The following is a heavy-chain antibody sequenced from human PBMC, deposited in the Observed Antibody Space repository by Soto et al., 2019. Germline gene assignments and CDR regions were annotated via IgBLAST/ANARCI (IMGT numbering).Heavy chain of an antibody. CDR2: INHSGST. V-gene: IGHV4-34*01. J-gene: IGHJ4*02. CDR3: APSPSPRNDY. CDR1: GGSFSDYY. Sequence: QVQLQQWGAGLLKPSETLSLTCAVYGGSFSDYYWNWIRQPPGKGLEWIGEINHSGSTNYNPSLKSRVTISVDTSKNQFSLNLSSVTAADTAVYYCAPSPSPRNDYWGQGTLVTVSS.